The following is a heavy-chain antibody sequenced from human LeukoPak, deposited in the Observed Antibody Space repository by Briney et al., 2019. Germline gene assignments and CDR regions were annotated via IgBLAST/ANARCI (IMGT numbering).Heavy chain of an antibody. CDR2: SNSDGSST. J-gene: IGHJ4*02. D-gene: IGHD3-22*01. Sequence: PGGSLRLSCAASGFTFSSYWMHWVRQAPGKGLVWVSRSNSDGSSTSYVDSVKGRFTISRDNAKNTLYLQMNSLRAEDTAVYYCARDFGYYDTPGGLDYWGQGTLVTVSS. CDR1: GFTFSSYW. V-gene: IGHV3-74*01. CDR3: ARDFGYYDTPGGLDY.